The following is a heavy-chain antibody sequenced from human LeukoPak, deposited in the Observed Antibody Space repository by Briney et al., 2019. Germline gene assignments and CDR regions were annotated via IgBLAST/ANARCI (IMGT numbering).Heavy chain of an antibody. D-gene: IGHD3-22*01. Sequence: GGSLRLSCAASGFTFSSYAMHWVRQAPGKGLEWVSVISYDGSYKSYADSVKGRFTISRDNSKNTLYLQMNSLRAEDTAVFYCAREYVYYDSSGYPYFDLWGRGNLDNVFS. V-gene: IGHV3-30*04. J-gene: IGHJ4*02. CDR2: ISYDGSYK. CDR1: GFTFSSYA. CDR3: AREYVYYDSSGYPYFDL.